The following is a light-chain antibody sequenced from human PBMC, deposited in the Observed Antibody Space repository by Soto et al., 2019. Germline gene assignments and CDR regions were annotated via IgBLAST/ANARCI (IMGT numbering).Light chain of an antibody. CDR1: QSVSSY. CDR2: DAS. J-gene: IGKJ2*01. CDR3: QQRSNWPPIT. V-gene: IGKV3-11*01. Sequence: EIVLTQSPATLSLSPGERATLSCRASQSVSSYLAWYQQKPGQDPRLLIYDASNRATGIPARFSGSGSGTDFTLTISSVEPEDFAIYYWQQRSNWPPITCGEGTKLEIK.